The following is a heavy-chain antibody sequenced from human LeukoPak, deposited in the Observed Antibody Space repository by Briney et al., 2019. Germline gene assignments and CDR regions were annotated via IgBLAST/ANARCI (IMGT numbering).Heavy chain of an antibody. CDR2: RRYDGTNK. D-gene: IGHD3-9*01. V-gene: IGHV3-30*02. CDR3: ARDYDILTVQLGNAFDI. CDR1: GITFRSYG. Sequence: GGSLRLSCAASGITFRSYGMHWVRQAPGKGLEWVAFRRYDGTNKYYADSVKGRFTISRDNSKNTLYLQMNSLRAEDTAVYYCARDYDILTVQLGNAFDIWGQGTMVTVSS. J-gene: IGHJ3*02.